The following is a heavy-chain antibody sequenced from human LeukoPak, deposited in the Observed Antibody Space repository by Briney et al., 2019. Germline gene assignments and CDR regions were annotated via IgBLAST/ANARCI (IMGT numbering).Heavy chain of an antibody. CDR1: GFIFDDYA. D-gene: IGHD4-23*01. CDR2: ITWDGGST. V-gene: IGHV3-43D*03. CDR3: ARSTVVLVFDY. Sequence: GGSLRLSCAASGFIFDDYAMHWVRQAPGKGLEWVSLITWDGGSTYYADSVKGRFTISRDNAKNSLYLQMNNLRAEDTVVYYCARSTVVLVFDYWGQGTLVTVSS. J-gene: IGHJ4*02.